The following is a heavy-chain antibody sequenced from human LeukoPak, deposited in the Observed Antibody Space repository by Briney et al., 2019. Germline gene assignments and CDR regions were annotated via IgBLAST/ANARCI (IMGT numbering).Heavy chain of an antibody. Sequence: PGGSLRLSCAASGFTFGTSAMSWVRQAPGKGLEWVSSITISRDSTYYADSVKGRFTISSDNSKNTLYLQMNSLRAEDTAVYYCAKVPTMIVVVITGFDYWGQGTLVTVSS. D-gene: IGHD3-22*01. CDR3: AKVPTMIVVVITGFDY. J-gene: IGHJ4*02. CDR2: ITISRDST. V-gene: IGHV3-23*01. CDR1: GFTFGTSA.